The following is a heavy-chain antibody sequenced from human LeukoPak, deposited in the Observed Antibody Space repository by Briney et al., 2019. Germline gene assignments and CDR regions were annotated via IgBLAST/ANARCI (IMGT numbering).Heavy chain of an antibody. V-gene: IGHV3-30*02. Sequence: PGGSLRLSCAASGFTFSSYDMHWVRQAPGKGLEWVAFIRYDGSDQYYADSVKGRFTISRDNSKNTLSLHLNSLSSEDTAVYYCARYEYFDLWGQGTLVIVSS. CDR3: ARYEYFDL. J-gene: IGHJ4*02. CDR2: IRYDGSDQ. D-gene: IGHD2-15*01. CDR1: GFTFSSYD.